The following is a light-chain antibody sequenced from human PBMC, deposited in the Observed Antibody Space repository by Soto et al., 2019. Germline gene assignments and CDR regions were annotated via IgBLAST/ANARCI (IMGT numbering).Light chain of an antibody. Sequence: DIQMTQSPSTLSASLKDRVTITCRASQSISRWLAWYQQKPGKAPKLLIYGASALRGGVPSRFSGSGSGTEFILTITSLQPDDFATYYCQQYNTSSTFGQGTRLEIK. CDR1: QSISRW. CDR2: GAS. CDR3: QQYNTSST. V-gene: IGKV1-5*01. J-gene: IGKJ5*01.